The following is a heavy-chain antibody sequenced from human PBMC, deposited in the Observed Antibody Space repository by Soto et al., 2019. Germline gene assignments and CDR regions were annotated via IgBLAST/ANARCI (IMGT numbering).Heavy chain of an antibody. J-gene: IGHJ4*02. CDR1: GFTFSNHA. V-gene: IGHV3-23*01. CDR3: APQAEGYYFPFDH. D-gene: IGHD3-3*01. CDR2: ISGSGDT. Sequence: EVQLLESGGGLVQPGGSLRLSCAASGFTFSNHAMNWVRQAPGKGLEWVSVISGSGDTSYADSVKGRITISRDNSKNTVYLQMNRLRDEDKALYYCAPQAEGYYFPFDHWGQGTLVTVSS.